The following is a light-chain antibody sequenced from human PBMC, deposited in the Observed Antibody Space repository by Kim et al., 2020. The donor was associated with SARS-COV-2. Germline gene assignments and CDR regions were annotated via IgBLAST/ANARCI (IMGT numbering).Light chain of an antibody. CDR2: VAS. CDR3: QQYNNWPYT. V-gene: IGKV3-15*01. J-gene: IGKJ2*01. Sequence: ETVMTQSPVTLSVSPGESATLSCGASQSVKNNLAWYQQKPGQAPRLLLSVASTRATGVPARFSGSGSGTDFTLTITSLQSEDFAVYYCQQYNNWPYTFGQGTKLEI. CDR1: QSVKNN.